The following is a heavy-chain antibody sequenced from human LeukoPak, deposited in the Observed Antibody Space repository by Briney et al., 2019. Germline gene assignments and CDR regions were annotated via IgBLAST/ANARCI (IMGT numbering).Heavy chain of an antibody. V-gene: IGHV1-2*05. CDR1: GYTFTVHY. CDR3: AREVGYSTSWYGRFDP. J-gene: IGHJ5*02. D-gene: IGHD6-13*01. Sequence: ASVKVSCKASGYTFTVHYIHWVRQAPGQGLEWLGRISPNSGVPNYAQKFQGGVTITRDTSVNPVYMELNGLTPDDTGAYYCAREVGYSTSWYGRFDPWGQGTVVTVSS. CDR2: ISPNSGVP.